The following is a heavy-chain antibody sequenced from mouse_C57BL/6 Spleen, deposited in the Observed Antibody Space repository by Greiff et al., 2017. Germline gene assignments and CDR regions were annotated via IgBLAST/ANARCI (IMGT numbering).Heavy chain of an antibody. J-gene: IGHJ2*01. V-gene: IGHV1-26*01. CDR3: AIFTTVVATGGDY. CDR2: INPNNGGT. Sequence: EVQLQQSGPELVKPGASVKISCKASGYTFTDYYMNWVKQSHGKSLEWIGDINPNNGGTSYNQKFKGKATLTVDKSSSTAYMELRSLTSEDSAVYYCAIFTTVVATGGDYWGQGTTLTVSS. CDR1: GYTFTDYY. D-gene: IGHD1-1*01.